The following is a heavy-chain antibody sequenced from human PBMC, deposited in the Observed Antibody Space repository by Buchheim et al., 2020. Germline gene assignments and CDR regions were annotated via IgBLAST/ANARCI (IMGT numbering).Heavy chain of an antibody. CDR1: GFTFSSYG. CDR2: ISYDGSNK. V-gene: IGHV3-30*18. CDR3: AKDLAPYYYYYGMDV. Sequence: QVQLVESGGGVVQPGRSLRLSCAASGFTFSSYGMHWVRQAPGKGLEWVAVISYDGSNKYYADSVKGRFTISRDNSKNTPYLQMNSLRAEDTAVYYCAKDLAPYYYYYGMDVWGQGTT. J-gene: IGHJ6*02. D-gene: IGHD2-15*01.